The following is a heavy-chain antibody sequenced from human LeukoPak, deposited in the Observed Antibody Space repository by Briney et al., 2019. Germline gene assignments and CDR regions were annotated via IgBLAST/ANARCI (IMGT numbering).Heavy chain of an antibody. J-gene: IGHJ3*02. CDR2: ISYDVSNK. CDR3: AKEYLIWFGDFDAFDI. Sequence: GGSLKLSCAASGFTFSTYGMHWVRQAPGKGLEWVAVISYDVSNKYYADSVKGRFTISRDNSKNTLYLQMNSLRAEDTAVYYCAKEYLIWFGDFDAFDIWGQGTMVTVSS. D-gene: IGHD3-10*01. V-gene: IGHV3-30*18. CDR1: GFTFSTYG.